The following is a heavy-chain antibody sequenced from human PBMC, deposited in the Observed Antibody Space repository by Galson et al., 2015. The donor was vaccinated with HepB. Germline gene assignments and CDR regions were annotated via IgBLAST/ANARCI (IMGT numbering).Heavy chain of an antibody. CDR2: INPNSGYT. CDR1: GYTFTAYY. CDR3: ARKFRALENYYYYMGV. Sequence: SVKVSCKASGYTFTAYYINWVRQAHGQGLEWMGWINPNSGYTNYAQNFQGRVTMTRETSISTAYMELSRLTSDDTAIYYCARKFRALENYYYYMGVWGEGTSVTVSS. V-gene: IGHV1-2*02. J-gene: IGHJ6*03. D-gene: IGHD3-10*01.